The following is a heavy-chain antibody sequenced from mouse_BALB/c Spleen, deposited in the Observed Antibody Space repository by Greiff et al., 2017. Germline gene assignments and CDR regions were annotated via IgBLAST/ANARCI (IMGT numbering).Heavy chain of an antibody. Sequence: EVKLVESGGGLVQPGGSRKLSCAASGFTFSSFGMHWVRQAPEKGLEWVAYISSGSSTIYYAETVKGRFTISRDNPKNTLFLQMTSLRSEDTVMYYYARRYGYRYDAVYYAMDYWGQGTSVTVSS. CDR3: ARRYGYRYDAVYYAMDY. CDR2: ISSGSSTI. V-gene: IGHV5-17*02. CDR1: GFTFSSFG. J-gene: IGHJ4*01. D-gene: IGHD2-14*01.